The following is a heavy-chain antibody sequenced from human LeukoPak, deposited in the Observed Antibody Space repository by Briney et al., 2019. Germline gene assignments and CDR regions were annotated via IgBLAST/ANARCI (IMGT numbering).Heavy chain of an antibody. CDR1: GFTFSSYA. CDR2: ISYDGSNK. V-gene: IGHV3-30-3*01. D-gene: IGHD5-18*01. Sequence: GGALILSCAASGFTFSSYAMHGVRQAPGKGLEGVVVISYDGSNKYYADSAKGRFTISRDNSKNTVYLQMNSLRTENTAVYYCARDGYRLATPMVSTIFDCWGQGTLVTVSS. J-gene: IGHJ4*02. CDR3: ARDGYRLATPMVSTIFDC.